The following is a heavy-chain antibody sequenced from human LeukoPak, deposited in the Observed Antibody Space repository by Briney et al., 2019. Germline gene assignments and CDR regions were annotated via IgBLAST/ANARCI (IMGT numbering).Heavy chain of an antibody. CDR2: IIPIFGTA. Sequence: SVKVSCKASGGTFSSYAISWVRQAPGQGLEWMGGIIPIFGTANYAQKFQGRVTITADESTSTAYMELSSLRSEDTAVYYCARGYCSGGSWYTEFYYFDYWGQGTLVTVSS. CDR3: ARGYCSGGSWYTEFYYFDY. CDR1: GGTFSSYA. J-gene: IGHJ4*02. D-gene: IGHD2-15*01. V-gene: IGHV1-69*13.